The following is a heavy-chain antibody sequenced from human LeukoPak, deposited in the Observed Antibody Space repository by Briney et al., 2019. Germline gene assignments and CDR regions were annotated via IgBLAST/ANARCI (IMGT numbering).Heavy chain of an antibody. V-gene: IGHV3-23*01. CDR2: ISGSGDNT. J-gene: IGHJ4*02. Sequence: GGSLRLSCAASGFTFSSYAMNWVRQAPGKGLEWISSISGSGDNTYYAGSVKGRFTISRDNSKNTLYLQMNSLRAEDTAVYYCAKRGPGSPESGKYYFDYWGQGTLVTVSS. D-gene: IGHD3-10*01. CDR3: AKRGPGSPESGKYYFDY. CDR1: GFTFSSYA.